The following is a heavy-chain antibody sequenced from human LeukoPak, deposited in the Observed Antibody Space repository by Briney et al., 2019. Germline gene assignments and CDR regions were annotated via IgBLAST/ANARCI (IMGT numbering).Heavy chain of an antibody. V-gene: IGHV3-64*01. J-gene: IGHJ6*02. D-gene: IGHD6-13*01. CDR2: ISSNGGST. CDR1: GFTFSSYA. Sequence: PGGSLRLSCAASGFTFSSYAMHWVRQAPVKGLEYVSAISSNGGSTYYANSVKGRFTISRDNSKNTLYLQMGSLRAEDMAVYYCARVGYTSYYYYGMDAWGQGTTVTVSS. CDR3: ARVGYTSYYYYGMDA.